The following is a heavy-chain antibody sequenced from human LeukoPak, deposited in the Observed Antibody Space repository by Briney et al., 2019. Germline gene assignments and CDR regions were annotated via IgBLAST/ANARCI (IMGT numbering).Heavy chain of an antibody. CDR2: IVAIFGTP. D-gene: IGHD1-1*01. J-gene: IGHJ5*02. CDR3: ARDLLTGYNWFDP. CDR1: GNTFSNYA. Sequence: SVKVSCKASGNTFSNYAISWVRQAPGQGLEWMGGIVAIFGTPNYAQKFQGRLTITADESTSTAYMELSSLTSDDTAVYYCARDLLTGYNWFDPWGQGTLVTVSS. V-gene: IGHV1-69*13.